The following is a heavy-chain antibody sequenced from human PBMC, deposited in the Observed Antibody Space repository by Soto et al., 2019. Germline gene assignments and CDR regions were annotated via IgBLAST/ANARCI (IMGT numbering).Heavy chain of an antibody. D-gene: IGHD3-16*01. CDR3: ARVRFGDAFDY. CDR2: VNADNHNT. V-gene: IGHV1-18*01. Sequence: QVQLVQSGPEVKKPGASVKVSCEVSGYRFPSFGINWVRQAPGQGLEWVGWVNADNHNTNYAQNLQPRVSLTTDTPTNTAFLELRDLTSDDTAVYYCARVRFGDAFDYWGQGTLVTVSS. CDR1: GYRFPSFG. J-gene: IGHJ4*02.